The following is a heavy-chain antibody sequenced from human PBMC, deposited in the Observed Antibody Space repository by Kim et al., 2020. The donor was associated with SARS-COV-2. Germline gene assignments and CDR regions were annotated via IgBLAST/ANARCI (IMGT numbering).Heavy chain of an antibody. Sequence: GGSLRLSCAASGFTFSSYSMNWVRQAPGKGLEWVSSISSSSSYIYYADSVKGRFTISRDNAKNSLYLQMNSLRAEDTAVYYCARTCIAAAGADYWGQGTLVTVSS. CDR2: ISSSSSYI. CDR1: GFTFSSYS. V-gene: IGHV3-21*01. CDR3: ARTCIAAAGADY. D-gene: IGHD6-13*01. J-gene: IGHJ4*02.